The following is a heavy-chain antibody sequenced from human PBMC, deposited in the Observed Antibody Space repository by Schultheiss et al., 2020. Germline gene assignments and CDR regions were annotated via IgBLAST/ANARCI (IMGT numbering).Heavy chain of an antibody. CDR1: GFTFSSYA. J-gene: IGHJ3*02. V-gene: IGHV3-23*01. D-gene: IGHD3-22*01. CDR2: ISGSGGST. CDR3: AKDNYVVITSFAFDI. Sequence: GESLKISCAASGFTFSSYAMSWVRQAPGKGLEWVSAISGSGGSTYYADSVKGRFTISRDNSKNTLYLQMNSLRAEDTAVYYCAKDNYVVITSFAFDIWGQGTMVTVSS.